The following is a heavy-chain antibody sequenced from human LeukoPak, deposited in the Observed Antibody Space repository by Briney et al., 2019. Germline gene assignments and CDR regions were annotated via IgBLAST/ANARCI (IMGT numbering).Heavy chain of an antibody. Sequence: SETLSLTCTVSGGSISSYYWSWIRQPPGKGLEWIGYIYYSGSTNYNPSLKSRVTISVDTSKNQFSLKLSSVTAADTAVYYCARASGVVGATKLDYWGQGTLSPSPQ. CDR1: GGSISSYY. CDR2: IYYSGST. CDR3: ARASGVVGATKLDY. D-gene: IGHD1-26*01. V-gene: IGHV4-59*01. J-gene: IGHJ4*02.